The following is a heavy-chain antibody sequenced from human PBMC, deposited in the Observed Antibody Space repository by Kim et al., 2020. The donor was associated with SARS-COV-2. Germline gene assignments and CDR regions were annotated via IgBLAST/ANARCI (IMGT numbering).Heavy chain of an antibody. CDR2: IKSKTDGGTT. V-gene: IGHV3-15*01. CDR1: GFTFSNAW. CDR3: TTDRGARGNF. Sequence: GGSRRLSCVASGFTFSNAWMSWVRQAPGKGLEWVGRIKSKTDGGTTDYAAPVKGRFTISRDDSKNTLYLQMNSLRTEDTAVYYCTTDRGARGNFWGQGTLVTVSS. J-gene: IGHJ4*02. D-gene: IGHD3-16*01.